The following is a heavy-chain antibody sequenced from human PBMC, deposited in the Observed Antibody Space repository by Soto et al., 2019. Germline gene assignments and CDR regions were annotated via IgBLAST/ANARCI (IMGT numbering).Heavy chain of an antibody. J-gene: IGHJ4*02. CDR2: MSGSYDNI. Sequence: LRLSCAASGFTFSSYAMSWVRQAPGKGLEWVSGMSGSYDNIYHTDSVKGRFTISRDNSKNTLDLQMNSLRDEDTAVYYCAKGLPYSGYDYYFDYWGQGTLVTVSS. CDR1: GFTFSSYA. V-gene: IGHV3-23*01. D-gene: IGHD5-12*01. CDR3: AKGLPYSGYDYYFDY.